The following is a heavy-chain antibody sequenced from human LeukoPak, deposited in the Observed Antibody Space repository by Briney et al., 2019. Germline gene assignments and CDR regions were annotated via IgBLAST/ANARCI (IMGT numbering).Heavy chain of an antibody. J-gene: IGHJ6*03. Sequence: ASVKVSCXASEGTFSSYAISWVRRAPGQGLEWMGGIIPIFGTANYAQKFQGRVTITADESTSTAYMELSSLRSEDTAVYYCARDHATGSAYYYYYMDVWGKGTTVTVSS. CDR1: EGTFSSYA. V-gene: IGHV1-69*13. CDR3: ARDHATGSAYYYYYMDV. CDR2: IIPIFGTA.